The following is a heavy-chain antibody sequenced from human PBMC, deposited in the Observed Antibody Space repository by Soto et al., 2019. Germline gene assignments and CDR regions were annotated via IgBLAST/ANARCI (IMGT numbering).Heavy chain of an antibody. Sequence: QVQLQESGPGLVKPSQTMSLTCKVSGASLSSGDYYWNWIRQLPGKGQEWIGYIYYTRVTSYNPSLKSRVTMSVDTSKQQFSLKMNSVTAADTAVYFCSRAAATGHPVVPDFWGQGALVTVSS. V-gene: IGHV4-31*03. CDR2: IYYTRVT. CDR1: GASLSSGDYY. CDR3: SRAAATGHPVVPDF. J-gene: IGHJ4*02. D-gene: IGHD6-13*01.